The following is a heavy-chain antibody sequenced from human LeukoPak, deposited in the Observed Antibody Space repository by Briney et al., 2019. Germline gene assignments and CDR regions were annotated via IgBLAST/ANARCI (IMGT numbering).Heavy chain of an antibody. J-gene: IGHJ4*02. CDR3: ARGGSSSAFAARLDY. D-gene: IGHD6-6*01. Sequence: SSETLSLTCTVSGGSVSSGNYYWNWIRQPPGKGLEWIGYIFYSGSTNYNPSLESRVTISVDSPRSQLSLKLTSVIAADTAVYYCARGGSSSAFAARLDYWGQGILVTVSS. CDR2: IFYSGST. V-gene: IGHV4-61*01. CDR1: GGSVSSGNYY.